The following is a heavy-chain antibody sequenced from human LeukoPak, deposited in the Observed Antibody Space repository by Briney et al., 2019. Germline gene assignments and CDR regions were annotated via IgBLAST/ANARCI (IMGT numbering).Heavy chain of an antibody. Sequence: GASVKVSCKASGYTFTSYGISWVRQAPGQGLEWMGWISAYNGNTNYAQKLQGRVTMTTDTSTSTAYMELRSLRSDDTAVYYCARDGYYDSSARPPVDYWGQGTLVTVSS. J-gene: IGHJ4*02. CDR1: GYTFTSYG. CDR2: ISAYNGNT. V-gene: IGHV1-18*01. CDR3: ARDGYYDSSARPPVDY. D-gene: IGHD3-22*01.